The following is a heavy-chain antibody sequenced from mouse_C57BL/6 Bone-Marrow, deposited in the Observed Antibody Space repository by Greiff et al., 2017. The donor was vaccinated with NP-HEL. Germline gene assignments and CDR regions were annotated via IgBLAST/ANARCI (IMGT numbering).Heavy chain of an antibody. D-gene: IGHD1-1*01. V-gene: IGHV14-3*01. CDR3: ARDYYGSSSWFAY. CDR1: GFNIKNTY. J-gene: IGHJ3*01. Sequence: VQLQQSVAELVRPGASVKLSCTASGFNIKNTYMHWVKQRPEQGLEWIGRIDPANGNTKYAPKFQGKATITADTSSNTAYLQLSSLTSEDTAIYYGARDYYGSSSWFAYWGQGTLVTVSA. CDR2: IDPANGNT.